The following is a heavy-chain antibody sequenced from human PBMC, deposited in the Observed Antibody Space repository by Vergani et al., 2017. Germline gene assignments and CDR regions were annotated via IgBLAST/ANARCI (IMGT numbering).Heavy chain of an antibody. CDR1: GFRVTTYY. D-gene: IGHD2-2*01. V-gene: IGHV3-23*01. CDR2: ISGSGGST. J-gene: IGHJ5*02. Sequence: VELLESGGGLAQPGGSLRVSCSASGFRVTTYYMSWVRQAPGKGLEWVSAISGSGGSTYYADSVKGRFTISRDNSKNTLYLQMNSLRAEDTAVYYCAKDRGNIVVVPAAIGNWFDPWGQGTLVTVSS. CDR3: AKDRGNIVVVPAAIGNWFDP.